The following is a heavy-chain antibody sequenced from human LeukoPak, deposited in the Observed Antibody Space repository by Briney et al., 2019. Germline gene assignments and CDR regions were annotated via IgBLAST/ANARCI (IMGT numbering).Heavy chain of an antibody. CDR2: IYRTVSP. CDR3: ARERVVVVADTASGYFDY. J-gene: IGHJ4*02. CDR1: GGSISSYY. Sequence: PSETLSLTCTVSGGSISSYYWSWIRQAPGKGLEWIGCIYRTVSPNYNPSIKSRVTISVDTSKSQFSLKLSSVTAADTDVYYCARERVVVVADTASGYFDYWGQGALVTVSS. D-gene: IGHD2-15*01. V-gene: IGHV4-59*01.